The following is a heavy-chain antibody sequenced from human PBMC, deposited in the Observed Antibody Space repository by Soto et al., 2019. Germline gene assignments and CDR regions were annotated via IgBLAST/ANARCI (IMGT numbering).Heavy chain of an antibody. V-gene: IGHV3-23*01. CDR2: ISGSGGST. CDR1: GFTFSSYA. J-gene: IGHJ5*02. D-gene: IGHD1-26*01. Sequence: LGESLKISCAASGFTFSSYAMSWVRQAPGKGLEWGSAISGSGGSTYYADSVKGRFTISRDNSKNTLYLQMNSLRAEDTAVYYCAKDPTTWFDPWGQGTLVTVSS. CDR3: AKDPTTWFDP.